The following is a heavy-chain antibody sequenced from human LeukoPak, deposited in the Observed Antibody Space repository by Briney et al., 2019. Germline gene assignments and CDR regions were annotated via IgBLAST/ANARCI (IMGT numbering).Heavy chain of an antibody. CDR3: ARVSEQWHRYYFDY. Sequence: PSETPSLTCTVSGGSISSYYWSWIRQPPGKGLEWVWYIYYSGSTNYNPSLKSRVTISVDTSKNQFSLKLSSVSAADTAVYYCARVSEQWHRYYFDYWGQGTLVTVSS. V-gene: IGHV4-59*01. D-gene: IGHD6-19*01. CDR2: IYYSGST. J-gene: IGHJ4*02. CDR1: GGSISSYY.